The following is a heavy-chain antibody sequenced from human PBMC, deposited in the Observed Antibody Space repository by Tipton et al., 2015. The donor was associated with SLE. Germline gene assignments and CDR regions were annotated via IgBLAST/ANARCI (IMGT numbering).Heavy chain of an antibody. V-gene: IGHV4-34*01. CDR1: GGSFSGYY. CDR3: ARRDCGGDCYYYFDY. J-gene: IGHJ4*02. D-gene: IGHD2-21*01. Sequence: TLSLTCAVYGGSFSGYYWSWIRQPPGKGLEWIGEINHSGSTNYNPSLKSRVTISVDTSKNQFSLKLSSVTAADTAVYYCARRDCGGDCYYYFDYWGQGTLVTVSS. CDR2: INHSGST.